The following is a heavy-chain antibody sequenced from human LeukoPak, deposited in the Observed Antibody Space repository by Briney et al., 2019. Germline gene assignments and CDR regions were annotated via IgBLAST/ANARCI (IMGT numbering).Heavy chain of an antibody. Sequence: ASVKVSCKASGYTFTSYDINWVRQATGQGLEWMGWMNPNSGNTGYAQKFQGRVTMTRNTSISTAYMGLSSLRSEDTAVYYCARGRPGSGSYAIDYWGQGTLVTVSS. CDR1: GYTFTSYD. CDR2: MNPNSGNT. J-gene: IGHJ4*02. D-gene: IGHD3-10*01. V-gene: IGHV1-8*01. CDR3: ARGRPGSGSYAIDY.